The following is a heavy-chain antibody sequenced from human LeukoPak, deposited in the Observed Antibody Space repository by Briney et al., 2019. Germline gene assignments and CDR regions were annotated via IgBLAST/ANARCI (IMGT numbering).Heavy chain of an antibody. CDR2: INHSGST. CDR3: ARRVIAAAAEKGIDY. D-gene: IGHD6-13*01. V-gene: IGHV4-34*01. Sequence: PSETLSLTCAVYGGSISDYYWSWIRQPPGKGLEWIGEINHSGSTNYNPSLKSRVTISVDTSKNQFSLKLSSVTAADTAVYYCARRVIAAAAEKGIDYWGQGTLVTVSS. J-gene: IGHJ4*02. CDR1: GGSISDYY.